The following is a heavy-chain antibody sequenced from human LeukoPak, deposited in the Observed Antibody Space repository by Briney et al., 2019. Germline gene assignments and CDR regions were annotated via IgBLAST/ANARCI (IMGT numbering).Heavy chain of an antibody. CDR1: GFTFSSYA. Sequence: GGSLRLSCAASGFTFSSYAMHWVRQAPGKGLEWVAVISYNGSNTYYADSVKGRFTISRNNSKNTLYLQMNSLKAEDTAVYYCARDISHGVLGSYPRYWGQGTLVTVSS. CDR3: ARDISHGVLGSYPRY. D-gene: IGHD3-16*02. CDR2: ISYNGSNT. J-gene: IGHJ4*02. V-gene: IGHV3-30-3*01.